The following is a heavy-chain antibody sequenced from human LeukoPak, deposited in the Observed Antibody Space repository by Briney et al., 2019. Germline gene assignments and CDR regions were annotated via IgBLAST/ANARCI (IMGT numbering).Heavy chain of an antibody. Sequence: GGSLRLSCAASAFTFSSYAMSWVRRAPGKGLGWVSAISAGADSTYYADSVQGRFTISRDNSKNTLYLQMSGLRAEDTAVYFCARGAYGDYDSWGQGTLVTVSS. CDR2: ISAGADST. CDR1: AFTFSSYA. J-gene: IGHJ5*01. V-gene: IGHV3-23*01. D-gene: IGHD4-17*01. CDR3: ARGAYGDYDS.